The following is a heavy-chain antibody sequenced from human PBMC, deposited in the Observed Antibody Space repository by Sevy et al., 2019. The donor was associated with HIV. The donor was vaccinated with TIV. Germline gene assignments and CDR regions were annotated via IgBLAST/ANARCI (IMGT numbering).Heavy chain of an antibody. J-gene: IGHJ4*01. D-gene: IGHD2-21*02. CDR3: ARGGGSYCGVDCTRDFDS. Sequence: GGSPRLSCAVSGFTVRSSHMTWIRQAPGKGLEWVSIIYSGGGTYLSDSVRGRFTISRDNSKNTLFLQMNSLRAEDTAVYYCARGGGSYCGVDCTRDFDSWGQGTLVTVSS. CDR2: IYSGGGT. CDR1: GFTVRSSH. V-gene: IGHV3-66*01.